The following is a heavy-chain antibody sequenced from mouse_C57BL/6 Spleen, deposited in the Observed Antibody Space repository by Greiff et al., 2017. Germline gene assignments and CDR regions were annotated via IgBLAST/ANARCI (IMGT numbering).Heavy chain of an antibody. CDR3: AKITHGYFDV. J-gene: IGHJ1*03. Sequence: EVQLVESGGGLVKPGGSLKLSCAASGFTFSDYGMHWVRQAPEKGLEWVAYISSGSSTIYYADTVKGRFTISRDNAKNTLFLQMTSLRSEDTAMYYCAKITHGYFDVWGTGTTVTVSS. CDR1: GFTFSDYG. CDR2: ISSGSSTI. V-gene: IGHV5-17*01. D-gene: IGHD1-1*01.